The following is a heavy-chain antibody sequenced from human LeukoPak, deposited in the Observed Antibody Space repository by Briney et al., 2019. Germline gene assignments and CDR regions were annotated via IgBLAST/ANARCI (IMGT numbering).Heavy chain of an antibody. J-gene: IGHJ4*02. CDR3: AKGMFWTGYSEYFDP. Sequence: GGSLRLSCTASGFTFSTCGMYWVRQAPGKGLEGAALIWYDGSQKYYADSVKGRFTISRDNSKNTLYLKMNSLRVEDTAIYYCAKGMFWTGYSEYFDPWGQGVLVTVSS. V-gene: IGHV3-33*06. D-gene: IGHD3/OR15-3a*01. CDR2: IWYDGSQK. CDR1: GFTFSTCG.